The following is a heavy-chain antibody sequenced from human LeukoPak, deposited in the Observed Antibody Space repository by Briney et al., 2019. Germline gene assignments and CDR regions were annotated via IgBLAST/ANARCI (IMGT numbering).Heavy chain of an antibody. CDR3: AKDYFGQQFYPYYFGIDV. Sequence: PGGSLRLSCAASGFTFSSYGMHWVRQPPGKGLEWVAVISYDRGNKYYADSVKGRFTISRDNSKNTLYLQMNSLRAEDTAVYYCAKDYFGQQFYPYYFGIDVWGQGTTVTVSS. D-gene: IGHD6-13*01. J-gene: IGHJ6*02. CDR1: GFTFSSYG. V-gene: IGHV3-30*18. CDR2: ISYDRGNK.